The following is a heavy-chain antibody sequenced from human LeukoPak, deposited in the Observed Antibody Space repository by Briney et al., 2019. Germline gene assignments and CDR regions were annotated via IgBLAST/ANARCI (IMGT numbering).Heavy chain of an antibody. J-gene: IGHJ3*02. Sequence: ASVKVSCKASGYTFTSYAMNWVRQAPGQGLEWMGWINTNTGSPTYAQGFTGRFVSSLDTSVSTAYLQISSLKAEDTAVYYCARSIVVVPADAFDIWGQGTMVTVSS. CDR2: INTNTGSP. CDR3: ARSIVVVPADAFDI. CDR1: GYTFTSYA. D-gene: IGHD2-2*01. V-gene: IGHV7-4-1*02.